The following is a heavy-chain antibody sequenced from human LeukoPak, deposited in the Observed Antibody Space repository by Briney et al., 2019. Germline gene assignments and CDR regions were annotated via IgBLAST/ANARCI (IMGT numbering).Heavy chain of an antibody. J-gene: IGHJ4*02. Sequence: ASVKVSCKASGYTFTSNDTNWVRQGTGQGLEWMGWMNPNNGNTGYAQMFQGRVTMTRNTSINTAYMELSSLRSEDTAVYYCARAYCTGGICYGFDYWGQGTLVTVSS. V-gene: IGHV1-8*01. CDR1: GYTFTSND. D-gene: IGHD2-15*01. CDR3: ARAYCTGGICYGFDY. CDR2: MNPNNGNT.